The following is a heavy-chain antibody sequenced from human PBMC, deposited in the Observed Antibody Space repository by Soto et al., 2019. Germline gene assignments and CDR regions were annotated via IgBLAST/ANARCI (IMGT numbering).Heavy chain of an antibody. Sequence: ASVKVSCKASGYTFTSYGISWVRQAPGQGLEWMGWISAYNGNTNYAQKLQGRVTMTTDTSTSTAYMELRSLRSDDTAVYYCARFESQAALHYYYYYGMDVWGQGTTVTV. CDR3: ARFESQAALHYYYYYGMDV. V-gene: IGHV1-18*01. D-gene: IGHD3-9*01. CDR1: GYTFTSYG. J-gene: IGHJ6*02. CDR2: ISAYNGNT.